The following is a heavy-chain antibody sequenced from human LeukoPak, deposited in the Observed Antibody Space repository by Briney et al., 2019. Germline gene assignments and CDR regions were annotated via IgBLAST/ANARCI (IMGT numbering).Heavy chain of an antibody. CDR1: GGSFSGYY. D-gene: IGHD4-17*01. V-gene: IGHV4-59*12. J-gene: IGHJ5*02. CDR3: ARDGATTVTTSWFDP. CDR2: IYYSGST. Sequence: SETLSLTCAVYGGSFSGYYWRWLRQPPGKGLEGIGYIYYSGSTYYNPSLKSRVTISVDTSKHQFSLKLSSVTAADTAVYYCARDGATTVTTSWFDPWGQGTLVTVSS.